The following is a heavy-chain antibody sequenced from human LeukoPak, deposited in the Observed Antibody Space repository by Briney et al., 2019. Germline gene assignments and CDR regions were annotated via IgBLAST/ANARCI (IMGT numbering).Heavy chain of an antibody. D-gene: IGHD3-9*01. CDR3: ARWGATGYGDY. J-gene: IGHJ4*02. CDR1: GFTFSSYG. Sequence: GGSPRLSCAASGFTFSSYGMNWVRQAPGKGLEGVSYISDSSSTIYYADSVKGRLTISRDNAKNSLYLQMNSLRAEDTAVYYCARWGATGYGDYWGQGTLVTVSS. CDR2: ISDSSSTI. V-gene: IGHV3-48*03.